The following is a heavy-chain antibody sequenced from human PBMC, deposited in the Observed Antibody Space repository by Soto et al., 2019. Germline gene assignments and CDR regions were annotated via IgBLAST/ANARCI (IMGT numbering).Heavy chain of an antibody. CDR1: GFTFSNYG. J-gene: IGHJ5*01. CDR3: ARDQAERVAAPTDNNGLSNWFAS. V-gene: IGHV3-33*01. D-gene: IGHD2-8*01. Sequence: QVKVVESGGGVVQPGRSLRLSCAASGFTFSNYGMHWVRQAPGKGLEWLAGIWDDGVNKHYADSVKGRFSTSRDNSKNTVYLQMNSLSGQDTAVYYCARDQAERVAAPTDNNGLSNWFASWGEGTVVTVSS. CDR2: IWDDGVNK.